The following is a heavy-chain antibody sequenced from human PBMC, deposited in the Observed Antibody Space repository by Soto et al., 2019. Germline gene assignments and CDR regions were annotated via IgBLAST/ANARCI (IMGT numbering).Heavy chain of an antibody. CDR3: ARDSPNIVGAFDY. V-gene: IGHV3-53*01. Sequence: EVQLVESGGGLIQPGGSLRLSCAASGFTVSSNYMSWVRQAPGKGLEWVSVIYSGGSTYYADSVKGRFTISRDNSKNTLYLQMNSLRAEDTAVYYCARDSPNIVGAFDYWGQGTLVTVSS. D-gene: IGHD1-26*01. CDR2: IYSGGST. J-gene: IGHJ4*02. CDR1: GFTVSSNY.